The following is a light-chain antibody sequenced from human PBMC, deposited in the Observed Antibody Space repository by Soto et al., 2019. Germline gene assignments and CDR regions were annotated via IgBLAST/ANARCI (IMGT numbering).Light chain of an antibody. Sequence: QSALTQPASVSGSPGQSITISCTGTSSDIGSYNYVAWCQQFPGKTPKLIIYEVRNRPSGVSFRFSGSKSGNTASLTISGLXAEDEADYYCISYRGSDASYLFGTGTKVTVL. CDR1: SSDIGSYNY. V-gene: IGLV2-14*01. J-gene: IGLJ1*01. CDR3: ISYRGSDASYL. CDR2: EVR.